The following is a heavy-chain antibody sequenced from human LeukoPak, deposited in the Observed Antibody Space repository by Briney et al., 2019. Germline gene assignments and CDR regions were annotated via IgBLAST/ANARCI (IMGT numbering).Heavy chain of an antibody. CDR1: GYTFTSYD. D-gene: IGHD5-12*01. Sequence: ASVKVSCKASGYTFTSYDINWVRQAPGQGLEWMGWMNPNSGNTGYAQKFQGRVTMTRNTSISTAYMELSSLRSEDTAVYYCAKDLYGYVSNWFDPWGQGTLVTVSS. J-gene: IGHJ5*02. V-gene: IGHV1-8*01. CDR3: AKDLYGYVSNWFDP. CDR2: MNPNSGNT.